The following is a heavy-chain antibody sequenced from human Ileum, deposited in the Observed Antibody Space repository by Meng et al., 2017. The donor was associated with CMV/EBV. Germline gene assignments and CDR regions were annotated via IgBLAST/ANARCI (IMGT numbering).Heavy chain of an antibody. CDR2: MNPNSGNT. J-gene: IGHJ5*02. V-gene: IGHV1-8*01. CDR3: AREGLGYYYASAWFDP. D-gene: IGHD3-10*01. CDR1: YTFTSYD. Sequence: YTFTSYDINWVRQATGQGLEWMGWMNPNSGNTGYAQKFQGRVTMTRNTSISTAYMELSSLRSEDTAVYYCAREGLGYYYASAWFDPWGQGTLVTVSS.